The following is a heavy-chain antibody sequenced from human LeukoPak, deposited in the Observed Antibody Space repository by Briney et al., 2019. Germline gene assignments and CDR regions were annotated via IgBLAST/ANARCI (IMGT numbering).Heavy chain of an antibody. CDR3: STDQGGDILTGC. D-gene: IGHD3-9*01. Sequence: PGRSLRLSCAASGFTFTNAWMHWVRQAPGKGLEWVGRIKTKSEGGTIDYAAPVRGRFTISRDDSENTLYLQMNSLKTEDTALYYCSTDQGGDILTGCWGQGTLVIVSS. CDR1: GFTFTNAW. V-gene: IGHV3-15*07. CDR2: IKTKSEGGTI. J-gene: IGHJ4*02.